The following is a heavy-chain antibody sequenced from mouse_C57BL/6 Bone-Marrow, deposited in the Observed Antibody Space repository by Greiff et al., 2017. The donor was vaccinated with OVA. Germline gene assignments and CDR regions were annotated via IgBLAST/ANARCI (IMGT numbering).Heavy chain of an antibody. CDR1: GYAFTNYL. Sequence: QVQLQQSGAELVRPGTSVKVSCKASGYAFTNYLIEWVKQRPGQGLEWIGVINPGSGGTNYNEKFKGKATLTADKSSSTAYMQLSSLTSEDSAVYFCARWEYFDYWGQGTTLTVSS. CDR3: ARWEYFDY. D-gene: IGHD4-1*01. CDR2: INPGSGGT. V-gene: IGHV1-54*01. J-gene: IGHJ2*01.